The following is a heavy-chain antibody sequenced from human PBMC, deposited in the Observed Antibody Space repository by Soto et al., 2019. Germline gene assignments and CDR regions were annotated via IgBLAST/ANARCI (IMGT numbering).Heavy chain of an antibody. CDR2: TNEDGREK. D-gene: IGHD3-16*01. CDR1: GLTFTGYW. J-gene: IGHJ5*02. CDR3: ARGRGALGP. Sequence: GGSLRLSCAASGLTFTGYWMSWVRQAPGKGLEWVANTNEDGREKFYVDSVKGRFTISRDNAKNSLYLQMNSLRAEDTAVYYCARGRGALGPWGQGTLVTVSS. V-gene: IGHV3-7*01.